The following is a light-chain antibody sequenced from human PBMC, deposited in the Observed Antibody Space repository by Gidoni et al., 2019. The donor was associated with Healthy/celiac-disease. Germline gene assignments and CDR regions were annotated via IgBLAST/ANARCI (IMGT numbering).Light chain of an antibody. CDR2: DAS. CDR1: QSVSSY. CDR3: QQRGNWPRT. J-gene: IGKJ1*01. V-gene: IGKV3-11*01. Sequence: EIVLTQSPATLSLSPGERATLSCRASQSVSSYLAWYQQKPGQAPRLLIYDASNRATGIPARFGGGGSGTDFNLTISSLEPEDFAVYYCQQRGNWPRTFGQXTKVEIK.